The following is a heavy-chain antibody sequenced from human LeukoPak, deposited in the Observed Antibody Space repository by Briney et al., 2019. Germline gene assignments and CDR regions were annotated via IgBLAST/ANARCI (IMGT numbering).Heavy chain of an antibody. V-gene: IGHV4-59*01. CDR2: RYDSGST. CDR1: GGSMSDYY. D-gene: IGHD3-16*01. J-gene: IGHJ6*02. Sequence: PSETLSLTCTVSGGSMSDYYWTWIRQPPGKGLEWIGYRYDSGSTMYNPSLKSRVTISVDTSKNQFSLNLNSVTAADTAVYYCARGYGPVDVWGQGTTVTVSS. CDR3: ARGYGPVDV.